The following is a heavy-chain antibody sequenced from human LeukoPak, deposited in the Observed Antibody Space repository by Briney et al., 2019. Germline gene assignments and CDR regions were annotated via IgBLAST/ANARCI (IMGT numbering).Heavy chain of an antibody. CDR1: GDSVSSNSAA. V-gene: IGHV6-1*01. D-gene: IGHD2-15*01. Sequence: SQTLSLTCAISGDSVSSNSAAWNWIRQSPSRGLEWLGRTYYRSKWYNDYAVSVKSRITINPDTSKNQFSLQLNSVTPEDTAVYYCARDLDYCSGGSCYPNWFDPWGQGTLVTVSS. J-gene: IGHJ5*02. CDR3: ARDLDYCSGGSCYPNWFDP. CDR2: TYYRSKWYN.